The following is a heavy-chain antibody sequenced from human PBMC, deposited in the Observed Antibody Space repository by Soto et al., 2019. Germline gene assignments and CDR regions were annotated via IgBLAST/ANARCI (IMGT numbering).Heavy chain of an antibody. CDR3: ARAPDAATAEPDY. V-gene: IGHV1-18*01. J-gene: IGHJ4*02. Sequence: QVQLVQSGAEVKKPGASVKVSCKASGYIFTNYGISWVRQAPGQGLEWMGWSSAYNGNTNYAQKLQGRVTMTTYTSPSTAYMELRSLRSDDTAVYHCARAPDAATAEPDYWGQGTLVTVSS. D-gene: IGHD6-13*01. CDR2: SSAYNGNT. CDR1: GYIFTNYG.